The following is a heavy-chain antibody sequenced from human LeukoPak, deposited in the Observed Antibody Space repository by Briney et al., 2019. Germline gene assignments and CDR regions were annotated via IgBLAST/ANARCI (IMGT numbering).Heavy chain of an antibody. CDR1: GGSVSRSPYY. CDR2: IYYSGST. CDR3: ARGIIVGATWGENDNWFDP. D-gene: IGHD1-26*01. Sequence: SETLSLTCTVSGGSVSRSPYYWGWIRQPPGKGLEWIGNIYYSGSTYYNPSLKSRVTISVDTSKNQFSLKLSSVTAADTAVYYCARGIIVGATWGENDNWFDPWGQGTLVTVSS. J-gene: IGHJ5*02. V-gene: IGHV4-39*07.